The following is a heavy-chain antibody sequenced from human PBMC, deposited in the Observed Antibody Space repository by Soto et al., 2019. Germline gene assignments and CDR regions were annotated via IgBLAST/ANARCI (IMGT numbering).Heavy chain of an antibody. D-gene: IGHD3-22*01. CDR3: TTDPYYDSSALEYFQH. Sequence: PGGSLRLSCAASGFTFSNAWMSWVRQAPGKGLEWVGRIKSKTDGGTTDYAAPVKGRFTISRDDSKNTLYLQMNSLKTEDTAVYYCTTDPYYDSSALEYFQHWGQGTLVTVSS. J-gene: IGHJ1*01. CDR2: IKSKTDGGTT. CDR1: GFTFSNAW. V-gene: IGHV3-15*01.